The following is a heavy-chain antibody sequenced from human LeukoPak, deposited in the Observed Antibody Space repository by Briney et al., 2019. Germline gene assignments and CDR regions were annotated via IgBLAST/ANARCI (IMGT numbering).Heavy chain of an antibody. Sequence: SETLSLTCTVSGGSISSYYWSWIRHPPGKGLELIGYIYYSGSTNYNPSLKSRVTISVDTSKNQFSLKLSSVTAADTAVYYCARLGDTAMVTPAGMDVWGQGTTVTVSS. J-gene: IGHJ6*02. CDR2: IYYSGST. D-gene: IGHD5-18*01. CDR1: GGSISSYY. V-gene: IGHV4-59*08. CDR3: ARLGDTAMVTPAGMDV.